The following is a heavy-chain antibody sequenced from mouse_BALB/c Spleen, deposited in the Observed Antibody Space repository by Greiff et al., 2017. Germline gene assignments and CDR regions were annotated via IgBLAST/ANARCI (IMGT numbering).Heavy chain of an antibody. CDR2: INSDGGST. D-gene: IGHD2-14*01. Sequence: EVQVVESGGGLVQPGESLKLSCESNEYEFPSHDMSWVRKTPEKRLELVAAINSDGGSTYYPDTMERRFIISRDNTKKTLYLQMSGLRSEDTALYYCARRGFLRYEGYAMDYWGQGTSVTVSS. V-gene: IGHV5-2*01. CDR3: ARRGFLRYEGYAMDY. J-gene: IGHJ4*01. CDR1: EYEFPSHD.